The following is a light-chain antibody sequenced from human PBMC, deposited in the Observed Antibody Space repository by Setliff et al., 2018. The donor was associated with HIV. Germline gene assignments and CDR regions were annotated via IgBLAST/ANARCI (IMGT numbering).Light chain of an antibody. CDR3: SSYAITNTLP. CDR2: EVK. Sequence: QSALTQPASVSGSPGQSITISCTGTSSDVGGYSYVSWYQQHPGRAPKLIIYEVKNRPSGVSSRFSGSKSGNTASLTISGIQAEDEADYYCSSYAITNTLPFGTGTKVTVL. J-gene: IGLJ1*01. CDR1: SSDVGGYSY. V-gene: IGLV2-14*01.